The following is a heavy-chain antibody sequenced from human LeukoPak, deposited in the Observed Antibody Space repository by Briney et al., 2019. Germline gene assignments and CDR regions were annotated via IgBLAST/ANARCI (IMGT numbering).Heavy chain of an antibody. Sequence: GGSQRLSCAASGFPFRIYAMSCPRQSTGGAGEWLSSMWGSGGRTYYADSVKGRFTISRDNSRDNSKNTVYLQMNSLRAEDTAVYYCAKGLSSGWNLKGSDYWGQGTLVTVSS. D-gene: IGHD6-19*01. V-gene: IGHV3-23*01. CDR2: MWGSGGRT. J-gene: IGHJ4*02. CDR3: AKGLSSGWNLKGSDY. CDR1: GFPFRIYA.